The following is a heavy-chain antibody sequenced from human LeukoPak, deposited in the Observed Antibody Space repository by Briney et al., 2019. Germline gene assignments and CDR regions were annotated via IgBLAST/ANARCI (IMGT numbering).Heavy chain of an antibody. CDR1: GFTVSSIF. V-gene: IGHV3-53*01. CDR3: AREGRDTAGYFDY. J-gene: IGHJ4*02. D-gene: IGHD5-18*01. Sequence: PGRSLRLSCAASGFTVSSIFMSWVRQAPGKGLEWVSVIYSGGSTYYADSVKGRFTISRDNSKNTLYLQMNSVRAEDTAVYYCAREGRDTAGYFDYWGQVCLVTVSS. CDR2: IYSGGST.